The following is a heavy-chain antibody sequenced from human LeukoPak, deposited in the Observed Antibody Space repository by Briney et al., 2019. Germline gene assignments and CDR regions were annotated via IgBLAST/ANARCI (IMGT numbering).Heavy chain of an antibody. CDR3: AKGGCSSITCYTNC. CDR2: ISWNSANI. J-gene: IGHJ4*02. Sequence: GGSLRLSCAASGSTFADYGMHWVRQAPGKGLEWVSSISWNSANIAYADSVKGRFTISRDNARNSLYLQMNSLRAEDMALYYCAKGGCSSITCYTNCWGQGTLVTVSS. V-gene: IGHV3-9*03. CDR1: GSTFADYG. D-gene: IGHD2-2*02.